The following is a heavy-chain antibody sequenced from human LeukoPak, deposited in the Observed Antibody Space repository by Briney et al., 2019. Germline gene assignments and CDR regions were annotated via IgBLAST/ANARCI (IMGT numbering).Heavy chain of an antibody. CDR3: ARDLVGGWDDSSGYYYGYFDY. CDR1: GFTFNTYG. CDR2: ISYDGSNK. V-gene: IGHV3-30*03. J-gene: IGHJ4*02. Sequence: GGSLRLSCAASGFTFNTYGMYWVRQAPGKGLEWVAVISYDGSNKYYADSVKGRFTISRDNSKNTLYLQMNSLRAEDTAVYYCARDLVGGWDDSSGYYYGYFDYWGQGTLVTVSS. D-gene: IGHD3-22*01.